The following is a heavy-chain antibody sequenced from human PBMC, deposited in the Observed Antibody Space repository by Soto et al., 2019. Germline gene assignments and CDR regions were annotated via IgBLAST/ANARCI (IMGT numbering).Heavy chain of an antibody. CDR1: GFTFTNYI. J-gene: IGHJ4*02. D-gene: IGHD3-16*02. CDR3: VRGGSSRSY. Sequence: GGSLRLSCTASGFTFTNYIMTWVRQAPGKGLEWVSSLSSGSRYVYYVDSVKGRFTISRDDSKNSAYLQMNSLRAEDAAVYYCVRGGSSRSYWGQGSRVTVSS. V-gene: IGHV3-21*01. CDR2: LSSGSRYV.